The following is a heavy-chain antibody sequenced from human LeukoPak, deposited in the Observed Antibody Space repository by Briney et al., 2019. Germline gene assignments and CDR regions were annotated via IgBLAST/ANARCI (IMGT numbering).Heavy chain of an antibody. CDR1: GFTLGSYA. D-gene: IGHD5-18*01. CDR3: AKDQGIQLWLKYFQH. V-gene: IGHV3-23*01. J-gene: IGHJ1*01. Sequence: PGGSLRLSCAASGFTLGSYAMSWVRQAPGKGLQWVSSISGLDGTTFYAVSVKGRFTISRDSSKNTLYLQMNSLRAEDTAVYYCAKDQGIQLWLKYFQHWGQGTLVTVSS. CDR2: ISGLDGTT.